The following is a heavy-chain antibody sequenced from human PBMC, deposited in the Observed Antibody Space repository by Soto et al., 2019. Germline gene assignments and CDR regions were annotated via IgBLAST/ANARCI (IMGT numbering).Heavy chain of an antibody. CDR1: GGSISSYY. J-gene: IGHJ5*02. V-gene: IGHV4-59*01. CDR2: IYYSGST. Sequence: QVQLQESGPGLVKPSETLSLTCTVSGGSISSYYWSWIRQPPGKGLEWIGYIYYSGSTNYNPSLKSRVTISVDTSKNQFSLKLSSVTAADTAVYYCARVQTYGNWFDPWGQGTLVTVSS. CDR3: ARVQTYGNWFDP. D-gene: IGHD2-21*01.